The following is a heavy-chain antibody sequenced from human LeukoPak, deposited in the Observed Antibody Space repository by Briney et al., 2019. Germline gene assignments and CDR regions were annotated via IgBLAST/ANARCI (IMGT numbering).Heavy chain of an antibody. CDR2: ITRDGGSS. CDR3: ATERLMYFDY. V-gene: IGHV3-43*01. J-gene: IGHJ4*02. CDR1: GLSLDDYT. Sequence: GGSLRLSCAAPGLSLDDYTLHWVRHARGKGLGWVSLITRDGGSSFYADYVEGRFTLSRDQSKKYAYMQMHSLRTENTALYYCATERLMYFDYWGQGTLVTVSS.